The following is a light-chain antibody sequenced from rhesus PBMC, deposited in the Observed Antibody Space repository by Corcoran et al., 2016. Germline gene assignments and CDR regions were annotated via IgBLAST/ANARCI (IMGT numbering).Light chain of an antibody. Sequence: QAALTQPRSVSGSPGQSVTISCTGTSSDIGGYNYVSWYQQHPDTAPKLMIYEVSKRPSGVSDRFSGSRSGNTASLTISGLQGEDEADYFCGSYGGSNTLYIFGAGTRLTVL. CDR3: GSYGGSNTLYI. CDR2: EVS. J-gene: IGLJ1*01. V-gene: IGLV2-32*02. CDR1: SSDIGGYNY.